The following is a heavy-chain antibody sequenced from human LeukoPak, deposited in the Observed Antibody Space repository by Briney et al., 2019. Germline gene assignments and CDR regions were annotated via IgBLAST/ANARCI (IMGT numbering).Heavy chain of an antibody. CDR1: GFIVRSKN. CDR2: ISGGGDT. D-gene: IGHD2-15*01. CDR3: ARDVYFSGGNCYQH. V-gene: IGHV3-53*01. Sequence: GGTLRHLCAARGFIVRSKNMSWGGQGPGKGMEWVSVISGGGDTYYADSVKGRFTLSRDNSKNTVYLQLNSLRAEDTAVYYCARDVYFSGGNCYQHWGQGTLVSISS. J-gene: IGHJ1*01.